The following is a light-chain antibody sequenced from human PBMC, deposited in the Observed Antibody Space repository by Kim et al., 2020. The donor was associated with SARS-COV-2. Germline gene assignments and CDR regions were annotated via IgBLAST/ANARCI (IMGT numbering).Light chain of an antibody. J-gene: IGLJ2*01. V-gene: IGLV1-47*01. CDR3: AAWDDSLSGVV. Sequence: QSVLTQPPSASGTPGQRVTISCSGSSSNIGSYYVYWYQQLPGTAPKLLIYRNNQRPSGGPDRFSGSKSGTSASLAISGLRSEDEADYYCAAWDDSLSGVVFGGGTQLTVL. CDR1: SSNIGSYY. CDR2: RNN.